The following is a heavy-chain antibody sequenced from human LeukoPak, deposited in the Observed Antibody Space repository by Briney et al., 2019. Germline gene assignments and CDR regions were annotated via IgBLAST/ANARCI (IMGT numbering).Heavy chain of an antibody. CDR2: IQNSAIYRAKI. Sequence: PSETLSLTCVVSGGSIGSYYWTWIRQPPGKGLEWVGYIQNSAIYRAKIKSSPSLQSRVSLSIDSSKKGVSLTVSSVTAADTAVYYCARLSSTLYYSMDVWGPGTAVTVSS. V-gene: IGHV4-59*08. D-gene: IGHD6-6*01. CDR3: ARLSSTLYYSMDV. CDR1: GGSIGSYY. J-gene: IGHJ6*02.